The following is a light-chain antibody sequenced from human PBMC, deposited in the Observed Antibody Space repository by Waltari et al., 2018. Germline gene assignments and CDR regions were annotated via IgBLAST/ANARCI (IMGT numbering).Light chain of an antibody. CDR3: QQYNTYSS. CDR1: QSISNW. CDR2: KAS. Sequence: DIRMTQSPSSLSASVGDRVNITCRASQSISNWLAWYQQKPGKAPILLIYKASILKSGVPSRFSGGGSGTQFTLTISSLQPDDFATYYCQQYNTYSSFGQGTKLEIK. V-gene: IGKV1-5*03. J-gene: IGKJ2*01.